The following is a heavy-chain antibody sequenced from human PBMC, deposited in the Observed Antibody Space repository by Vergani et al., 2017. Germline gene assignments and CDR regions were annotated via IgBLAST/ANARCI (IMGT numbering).Heavy chain of an antibody. CDR2: ISWDGGST. V-gene: IGHV3-43*01. CDR3: AKETHYYDSSGYPRPFDY. J-gene: IGHJ4*02. Sequence: EVQLVESGGVVVQPGGSLRLSCAASGFTFDDYTMHWVRQAPGKGLEWVSLISWDGGSTYYADSVKGRFTISRDNSKNSLYLQMNSLRTEDTALYYCAKETHYYDSSGYPRPFDYWGQGTLVTVSS. D-gene: IGHD3-22*01. CDR1: GFTFDDYT.